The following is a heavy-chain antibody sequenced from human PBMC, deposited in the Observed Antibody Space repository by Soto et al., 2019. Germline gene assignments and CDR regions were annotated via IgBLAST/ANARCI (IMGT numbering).Heavy chain of an antibody. V-gene: IGHV3-33*01. CDR2: IWYDGSNK. D-gene: IGHD6-19*01. CDR1: GFTFSSYG. J-gene: IGHJ6*02. Sequence: GGSLRLSCAASGFTFSSYGMHWVRQAPGKGLEWVAVIWYDGSNKYYADSVKGRFTISRDNSKNTLYLQMNSLRAEDTAVYYCARDTPSSGWYRRSGSAGMDVWGQGTTVTVSS. CDR3: ARDTPSSGWYRRSGSAGMDV.